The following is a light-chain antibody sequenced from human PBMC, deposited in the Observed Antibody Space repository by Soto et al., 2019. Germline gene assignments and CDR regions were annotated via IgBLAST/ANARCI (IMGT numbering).Light chain of an antibody. V-gene: IGKV1-5*03. CDR3: QQYDSRLS. Sequence: DRQMTQSPSTLSAYVGDRVTITCRASQDVNNWLAWYQQKPGKAPKLLIYEASSLVTGFPSRFSGSGSGTEFTLTISSLQPDDFATYYCQQYDSRLSFGQGTKVDIK. CDR1: QDVNNW. CDR2: EAS. J-gene: IGKJ1*01.